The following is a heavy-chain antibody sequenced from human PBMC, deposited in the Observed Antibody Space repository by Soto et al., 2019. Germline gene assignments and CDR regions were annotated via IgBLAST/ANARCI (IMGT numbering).Heavy chain of an antibody. V-gene: IGHV4-59*01. J-gene: IGHJ6*03. CDR2: IYYSGST. D-gene: IGHD4-17*01. CDR3: ARGLYGDYPYYYYYDYMDV. Sequence: SETLSLTCTVSGGSISSYYWSWIRQPPGKGLEWIGYIYYSGSTNYNPSLKSRVTISVDTSKNQFSLKLSSVTAADTAVYYCARGLYGDYPYYYYYDYMDVWGKGTTVTVSS. CDR1: GGSISSYY.